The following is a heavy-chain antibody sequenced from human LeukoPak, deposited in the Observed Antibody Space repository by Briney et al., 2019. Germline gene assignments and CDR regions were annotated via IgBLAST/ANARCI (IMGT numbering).Heavy chain of an antibody. Sequence: SETLSLTCAVYGGSFSGYYWSWIRQPPGKGLEWIGEINHSGSTNYNPSLKSRVTISVDTSKNQFSLKLSSVTAADTAVYYCARGWDYGSGSYYTKFDHWGQGTLVTVSS. V-gene: IGHV4-34*01. J-gene: IGHJ4*02. CDR1: GGSFSGYY. CDR3: ARGWDYGSGSYYTKFDH. D-gene: IGHD3-10*01. CDR2: INHSGST.